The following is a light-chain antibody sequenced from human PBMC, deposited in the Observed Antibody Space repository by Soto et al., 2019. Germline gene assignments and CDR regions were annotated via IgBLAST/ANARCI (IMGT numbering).Light chain of an antibody. Sequence: DIQMTQSPSTLSASVGDRVTITCRASQSITNWLAWYQQKPGKAPKLLMYDASSLHSGVPSRFSGSGSGTEFTLTISSLQPDDLATYYCQQYNGYPWTFGLGTKVEIK. CDR2: DAS. CDR1: QSITNW. CDR3: QQYNGYPWT. V-gene: IGKV1-5*01. J-gene: IGKJ1*01.